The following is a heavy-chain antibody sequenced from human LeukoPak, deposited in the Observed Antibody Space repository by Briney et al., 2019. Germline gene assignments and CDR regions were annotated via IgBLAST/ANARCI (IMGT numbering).Heavy chain of an antibody. J-gene: IGHJ4*02. Sequence: GGSLRLSCAASGFTFSSYAMSWVRQAPGKGLEWVSGINGRGGGTYYADSVKGRFTISRDNSKNTLYLEMNSLRDEDTAVYYCAKCSAYGGNYGVDYWGQGTLVTVSS. CDR3: AKCSAYGGNYGVDY. V-gene: IGHV3-23*01. D-gene: IGHD4/OR15-4a*01. CDR1: GFTFSSYA. CDR2: INGRGGGT.